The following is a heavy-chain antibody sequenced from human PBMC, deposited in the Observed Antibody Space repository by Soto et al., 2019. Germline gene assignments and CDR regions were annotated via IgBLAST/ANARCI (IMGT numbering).Heavy chain of an antibody. J-gene: IGHJ4*02. CDR2: ISAYNGNT. D-gene: IGHD4-4*01. CDR1: GGNFSNYA. CDR3: ARGSKMTTVTPVDY. Sequence: ASVKVSCTASGGNFSNYAISWVRQAPGQGLEWMGWISAYNGNTNYAQKLQGRVTMTTDTSTSTAYMELRSLRSDDTAVYYCARGSKMTTVTPVDYWGQGTLVTVSS. V-gene: IGHV1-18*01.